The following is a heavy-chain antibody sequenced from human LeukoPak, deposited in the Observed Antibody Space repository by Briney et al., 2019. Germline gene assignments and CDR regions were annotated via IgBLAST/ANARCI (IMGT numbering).Heavy chain of an antibody. J-gene: IGHJ4*02. CDR1: GGSISSYY. D-gene: IGHD6-19*01. CDR2: IYYSGST. CDR3: ATSSGWYRYDS. Sequence: PSETLSLTCTVSGGSISSYYWSWIRQPPGKGLEWIGYIYYSGSTNYSPSLKSRVTISVDTSKNQFSLKLSSATAADTAVYYCATSSGWYRYDSWGQGTLVTVSS. V-gene: IGHV4-59*01.